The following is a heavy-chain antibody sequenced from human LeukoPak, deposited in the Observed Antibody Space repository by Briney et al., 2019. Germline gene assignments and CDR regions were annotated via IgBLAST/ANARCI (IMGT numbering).Heavy chain of an antibody. V-gene: IGHV1-69*06. CDR2: IIPIFGTA. D-gene: IGHD2-8*01. CDR3: ARGRDIVLIAGAYYYYYMDV. CDR1: GYTFTSYG. J-gene: IGHJ6*03. Sequence: GASVKVSCKASGYTFTSYGISWVRQAPGQGLEWMGGIIPIFGTANYAQKFQGRVTITADKSTSTAYMELSSLRSEDTAVYYCARGRDIVLIAGAYYYYYMDVWGKGTTVTVSS.